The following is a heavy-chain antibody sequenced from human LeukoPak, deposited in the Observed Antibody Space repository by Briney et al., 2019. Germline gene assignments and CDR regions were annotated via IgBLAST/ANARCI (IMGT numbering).Heavy chain of an antibody. D-gene: IGHD6-13*01. Sequence: GGSLTLSCAASGFTFNSYSMNWVRQAPGKGLEGVSSISSSSSYIYYADSVKGRFTISRDNAKNSLYLQMHSLRAEDTAVYYCARGKQQLVGDYWGQGTLVTVSS. CDR2: ISSSSSYI. CDR1: GFTFNSYS. J-gene: IGHJ4*02. V-gene: IGHV3-21*01. CDR3: ARGKQQLVGDY.